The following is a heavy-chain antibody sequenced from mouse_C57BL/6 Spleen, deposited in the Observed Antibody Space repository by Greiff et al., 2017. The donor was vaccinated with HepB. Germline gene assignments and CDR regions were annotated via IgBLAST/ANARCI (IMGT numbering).Heavy chain of an antibody. CDR1: GFNIKDDY. Sequence: VQLQQSGAELVRPGASVKLSCTASGFNIKDDYMHWVKQRPEQGLEWIGWIDPENGDTEYASKFQGKATITADTSSNTAYLQLSSLTSEDTAVYYCTGNGNYAWFAYWGQGTLVTVSA. J-gene: IGHJ3*01. CDR2: IDPENGDT. D-gene: IGHD2-1*01. V-gene: IGHV14-4*01. CDR3: TGNGNYAWFAY.